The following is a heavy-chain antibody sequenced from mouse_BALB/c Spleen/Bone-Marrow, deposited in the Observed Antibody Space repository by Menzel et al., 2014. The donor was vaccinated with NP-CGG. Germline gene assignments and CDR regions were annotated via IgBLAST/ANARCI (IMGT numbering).Heavy chain of an antibody. V-gene: IGHV1-54*01. CDR1: GYAFTNYL. CDR3: ARGGHGSY. J-gene: IGHJ2*01. D-gene: IGHD2-2*01. Sequence: VMLVESGAELVRPGTSVKVSCKASGYAFTNYLIEWVKQRPGQGLEWIGVINPGSGGTNYNEKFKGKATLTADNSSNTAYTHLSSLTSDDSAVYFCARGGHGSYWGQGTTLTVSS. CDR2: INPGSGGT.